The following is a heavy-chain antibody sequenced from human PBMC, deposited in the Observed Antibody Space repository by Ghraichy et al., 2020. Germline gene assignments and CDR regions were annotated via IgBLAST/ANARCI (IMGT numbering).Heavy chain of an antibody. Sequence: GGSLRLSCAASGFTFSSYNMNWVRQAPGKGLEWVSSITSFRSNIYYADSVKGRFTISRDNAKNSLYLQMNSLRAEDTAVYYCASGCVIVPRAISVTKAGHWFDPRGQGALVSVTS. CDR2: ITSFRSNI. CDR3: ASGCVIVPRAISVTKAGHWFDP. J-gene: IGHJ5*02. CDR1: GFTFSSYN. D-gene: IGHD2/OR15-2a*01. V-gene: IGHV3-21*01.